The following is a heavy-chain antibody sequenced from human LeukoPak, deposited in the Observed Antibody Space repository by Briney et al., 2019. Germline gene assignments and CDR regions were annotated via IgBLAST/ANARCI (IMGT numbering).Heavy chain of an antibody. V-gene: IGHV4-38-2*01. CDR3: ARAPRDSSSSNYMRRFDY. J-gene: IGHJ4*02. Sequence: PSETLPLTCAVSGYSISSDNYWVWIRQPPGQGLEWTGGIYHSGSTHYNPSLKSRVTMSVDTSKNQFSLKLSSVTAADTAVYYCARAPRDSSSSNYMRRFDYWGQGTLVTVSS. CDR2: IYHSGST. D-gene: IGHD3-22*01. CDR1: GYSISSDNY.